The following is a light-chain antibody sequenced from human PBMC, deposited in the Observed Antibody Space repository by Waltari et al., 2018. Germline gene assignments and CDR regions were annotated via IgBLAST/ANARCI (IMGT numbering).Light chain of an antibody. CDR3: QQRYNWPVT. V-gene: IGKV3-11*01. Sequence: EIVLTQSPATLSLSPGRGATLSCRASQSLITYLAWYQQKPGQAPGLLIYDASNRATGIPARFSGSGSGTDFPLTISSLEPEDFAVYYCQQRYNWPVTFGGGTKVEIK. CDR2: DAS. CDR1: QSLITY. J-gene: IGKJ4*01.